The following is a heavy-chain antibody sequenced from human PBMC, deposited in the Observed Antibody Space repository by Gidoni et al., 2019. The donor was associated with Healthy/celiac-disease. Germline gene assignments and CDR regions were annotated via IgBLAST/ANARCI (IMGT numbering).Heavy chain of an antibody. Sequence: VQLVESGGGVVQPGRSLRLSCAASGFTFSSYGMHWVRQAPGKGLEWVAVIWYDGSNKYYADSVKGRFTISRDNSKNTLYLQMNSLRAEDTAVYYCARDRKYYDSSGYYGVSGWFDPWGQGTLVTVSS. D-gene: IGHD3-22*01. CDR1: GFTFSSYG. V-gene: IGHV3-33*01. CDR2: IWYDGSNK. CDR3: ARDRKYYDSSGYYGVSGWFDP. J-gene: IGHJ5*02.